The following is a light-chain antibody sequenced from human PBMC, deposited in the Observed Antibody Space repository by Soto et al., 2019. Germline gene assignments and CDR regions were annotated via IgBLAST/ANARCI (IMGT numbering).Light chain of an antibody. J-gene: IGLJ3*02. CDR1: SSDVGDYNY. CDR2: EVS. Sequence: QSALTQPPSASGSPGQSVTISCTGTSSDVGDYNYVSWYQHHPGKAPKLMIYEVSMRPSGVPDRFSGSKSGNTASLTVSGLQAEDEADYYCTSYAGSNNWVFGGGTKLTVL. CDR3: TSYAGSNNWV. V-gene: IGLV2-8*01.